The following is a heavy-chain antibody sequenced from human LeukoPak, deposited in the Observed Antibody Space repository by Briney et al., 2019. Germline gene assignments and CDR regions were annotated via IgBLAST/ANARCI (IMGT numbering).Heavy chain of an antibody. CDR1: GFTFSSYA. CDR3: AKDKWGFDSSGMVDY. Sequence: LPGGSLRLSCAASGFTFSSYAMHWVRQAPGKGLEWVAVISYDGTNKYYADSVKGRFTISRDNSKNTLYLQMNSLRAEDTAMYYCAKDKWGFDSSGMVDYWGQGTLVTVSS. J-gene: IGHJ4*02. V-gene: IGHV3-30*04. CDR2: ISYDGTNK. D-gene: IGHD6-19*01.